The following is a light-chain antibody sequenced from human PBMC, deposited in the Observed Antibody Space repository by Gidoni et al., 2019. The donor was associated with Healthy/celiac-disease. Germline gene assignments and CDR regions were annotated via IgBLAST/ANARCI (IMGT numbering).Light chain of an antibody. CDR1: QSVSSSY. CDR3: QQYGSSRFT. CDR2: GAS. Sequence: EIVLTPSPGTLSLSPGERATLSCRASQSVSSSYLAWYQQKPGQAPRLLIYGASSRATGIPDRFSGSGSGTDFTLTISRLEPEDFAVYYCQQYGSSRFTFGPXTKVDIK. V-gene: IGKV3-20*01. J-gene: IGKJ3*01.